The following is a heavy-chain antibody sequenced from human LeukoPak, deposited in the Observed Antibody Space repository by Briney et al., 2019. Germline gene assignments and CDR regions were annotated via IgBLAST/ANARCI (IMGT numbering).Heavy chain of an antibody. CDR2: ISGSAGST. V-gene: IGHV3-23*01. D-gene: IGHD2-15*01. Sequence: GGSLRLPCAASGFTFSNYAMSWVRQAPGKGLEWVSVISGSAGSTSYADSVKGRFTISRDNSKNTLYLQMNSLRAEDTAVYYCAKDSNFLVDGMDVWGQGTTVTVSS. CDR3: AKDSNFLVDGMDV. CDR1: GFTFSNYA. J-gene: IGHJ6*02.